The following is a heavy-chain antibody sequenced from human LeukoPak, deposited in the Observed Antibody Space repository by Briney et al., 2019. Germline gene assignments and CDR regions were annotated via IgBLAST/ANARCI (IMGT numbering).Heavy chain of an antibody. V-gene: IGHV3-33*08. CDR3: ARSGAYYYYYGMDV. J-gene: IGHJ6*02. D-gene: IGHD1-26*01. Sequence: GGSLRLSCAASGFTFSSYGMHWVRQAPGKGLEWVAVIWYDGSNKYYADSVKGRFTISRDNSKNTLYLQVNSLRAEDTAVYYCARSGAYYYYYGMDVWGHGTTVTVSS. CDR1: GFTFSSYG. CDR2: IWYDGSNK.